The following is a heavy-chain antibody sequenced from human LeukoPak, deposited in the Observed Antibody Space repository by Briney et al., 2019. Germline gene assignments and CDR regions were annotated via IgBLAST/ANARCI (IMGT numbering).Heavy chain of an antibody. Sequence: SETLCLTCTVSGGSISSGGYYWSWLRQHPGKGLEWIGYIYYSGSTYYNPSLKSRVTISVDTSKNQFSLKLSSVTAADPAVYYCARDLRYSSSRYFDLWGRGPLVTVSS. D-gene: IGHD6-6*01. V-gene: IGHV4-31*02. CDR1: GGSISSGGYY. J-gene: IGHJ2*01. CDR2: IYYSGST. CDR3: ARDLRYSSSRYFDL.